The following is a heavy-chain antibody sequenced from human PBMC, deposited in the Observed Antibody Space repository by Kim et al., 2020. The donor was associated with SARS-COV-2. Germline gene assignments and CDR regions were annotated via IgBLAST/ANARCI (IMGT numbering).Heavy chain of an antibody. Sequence: GGSLRLSCAASGFTFSSYAMSWVRQAPGKGLEWVSAISGSGGSTYYADSVKGRFTISRDNSKNTLYLQMNSLRAEDTAVYYCAKDFEHYDSSGYFSDYWGQGTLVTVSS. CDR2: ISGSGGST. CDR3: AKDFEHYDSSGYFSDY. V-gene: IGHV3-23*01. D-gene: IGHD3-22*01. CDR1: GFTFSSYA. J-gene: IGHJ4*02.